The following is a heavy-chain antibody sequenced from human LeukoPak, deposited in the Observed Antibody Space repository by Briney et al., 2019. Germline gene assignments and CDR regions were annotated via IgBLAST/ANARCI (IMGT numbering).Heavy chain of an antibody. J-gene: IGHJ4*02. CDR3: AKSRGYYYEKSGPADY. Sequence: PGGSLRLSCAASGFTFSEYAMHWVRQAPGKGLEWVAVISYDGRQKYYGDSVKGRFTISRDNPKNTLYLQMNSLSAEDTAVYYCAKSRGYYYEKSGPADYWGQGTLVTVSS. CDR1: GFTFSEYA. D-gene: IGHD3-22*01. V-gene: IGHV3-30-3*02. CDR2: ISYDGRQK.